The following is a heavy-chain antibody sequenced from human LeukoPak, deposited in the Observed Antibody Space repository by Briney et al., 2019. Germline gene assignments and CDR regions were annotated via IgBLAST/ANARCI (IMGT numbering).Heavy chain of an antibody. Sequence: ASVKVSCKASGYTFTGYYMHWVRQAPGQGLEWMGWLKPNNGGTNYAQKFQGRVTKTRDTSISTAYMELSRLRSDDTAVYYCARARGDIVVVPAAIWFDPWGQGTLVTVSS. J-gene: IGHJ5*02. CDR1: GYTFTGYY. V-gene: IGHV1-2*02. CDR3: ARARGDIVVVPAAIWFDP. D-gene: IGHD2-2*01. CDR2: LKPNNGGT.